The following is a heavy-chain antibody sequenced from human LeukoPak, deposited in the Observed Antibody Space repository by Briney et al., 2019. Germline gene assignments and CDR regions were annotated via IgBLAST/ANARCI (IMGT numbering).Heavy chain of an antibody. D-gene: IGHD2-15*01. J-gene: IGHJ3*02. CDR3: ARFPLGYCSGGSCRDAFDI. CDR1: GGSISSYY. CDR2: IYYSGST. V-gene: IGHV4-59*01. Sequence: SETLSLTCTVSGGSISSYYWSWIRQPPGQGLEWIGYIYYSGSTTYNPSLKSRVTISIDTSKNQFSLKLSSVTAADTAVYYCARFPLGYCSGGSCRDAFDIWGQGTMVTVSS.